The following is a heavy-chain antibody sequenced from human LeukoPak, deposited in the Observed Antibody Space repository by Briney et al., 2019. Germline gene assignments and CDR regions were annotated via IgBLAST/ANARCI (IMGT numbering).Heavy chain of an antibody. D-gene: IGHD6-6*01. CDR1: GYTFTVCY. CDR3: ARDRVAARRRDWFDT. J-gene: IGHJ5*02. Sequence: GASVTVSFKASGYTFTVCYMHWVRQAPGQGLEWMGWINPNSGGTNYAQKFQGRVTMTRDTSISTAYMELSRLRSDDTAVYYCARDRVAARRRDWFDTWGQGTLVTVSS. V-gene: IGHV1-2*02. CDR2: INPNSGGT.